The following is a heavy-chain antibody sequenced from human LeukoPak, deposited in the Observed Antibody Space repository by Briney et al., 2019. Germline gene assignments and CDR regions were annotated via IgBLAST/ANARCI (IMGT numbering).Heavy chain of an antibody. D-gene: IGHD3-16*01. J-gene: IGHJ4*02. Sequence: PGGSLRLSCAASGFTFDDYAMHWVRQAPGKGLEWVSGISWNSGSIGYADSVKGRFTISRDNAKNSLYLQMNSLRAEDTALYYCAKGPSLRGVLWRYFDYWGQGTLVTVSS. CDR1: GFTFDDYA. V-gene: IGHV3-9*01. CDR3: AKGPSLRGVLWRYFDY. CDR2: ISWNSGSI.